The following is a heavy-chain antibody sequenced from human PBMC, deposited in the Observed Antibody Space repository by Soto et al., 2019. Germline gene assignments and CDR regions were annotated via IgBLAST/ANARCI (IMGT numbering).Heavy chain of an antibody. CDR1: GGSISSSSYY. D-gene: IGHD5-12*01. Sequence: PSETLSLTCTVSGGSISSSSYYWGWIRQPPGKGLEWIGSIYYSGSTYYNPSLKSRVTISVDTSKNQFSLKLSSVTAADTAVYYCARERGYSGYDGDYWGQGTLVTVSS. CDR2: IYYSGST. V-gene: IGHV4-39*07. J-gene: IGHJ4*02. CDR3: ARERGYSGYDGDY.